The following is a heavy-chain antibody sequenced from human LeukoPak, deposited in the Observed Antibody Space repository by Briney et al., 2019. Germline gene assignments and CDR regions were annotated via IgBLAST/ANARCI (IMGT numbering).Heavy chain of an antibody. V-gene: IGHV3-23*01. D-gene: IGHD1-26*01. J-gene: IGHJ4*02. CDR3: AKILGSYWTPGYDY. CDR2: ISGSGDTP. Sequence: GGSLRLSCAASGFTFSSYAMSWVRQAPGKGLEWVSGISGSGDTPYYADSVKGRFTISRDNSKNTLYLQMNSLRAEDTAVYYCAKILGSYWTPGYDYWGEGTLVTVCS. CDR1: GFTFSSYA.